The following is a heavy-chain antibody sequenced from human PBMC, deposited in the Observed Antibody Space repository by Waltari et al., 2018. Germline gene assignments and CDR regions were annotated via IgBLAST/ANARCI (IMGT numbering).Heavy chain of an antibody. D-gene: IGHD6-19*01. CDR2: MKKDGSGT. CDR3: TKGSGWYHY. V-gene: IGHV3-7*01. CDR1: GFTFSRFS. Sequence: EVQLVESGGSVVQPGGSLRLSCAASGFTFSRFSMSWVRQAPGKGLDWVATMKKDGSGTNYVDSVKGRFTISRYVANSSLYLQMNSLRAEDTALYYCTKGSGWYHYWGQGTLVTVSS. J-gene: IGHJ4*02.